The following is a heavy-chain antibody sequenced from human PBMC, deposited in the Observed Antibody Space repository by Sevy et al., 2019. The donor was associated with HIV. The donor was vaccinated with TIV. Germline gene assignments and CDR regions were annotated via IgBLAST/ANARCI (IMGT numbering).Heavy chain of an antibody. D-gene: IGHD3-22*01. CDR2: IRSKTYGGTT. V-gene: IGHV3-49*03. J-gene: IGHJ4*02. CDR3: ARGAYDSSGYYLKSDY. CDR1: GFTFGGYA. Sequence: GGSLRLSCTASGFTFGGYALSWFRQAPGKGLEWVGFIRSKTYGGTTEYAASVKGRFTISRDDSKSIAYLQMNSLKTEDTALYYCARGAYDSSGYYLKSDYWGQGTLVTVSS.